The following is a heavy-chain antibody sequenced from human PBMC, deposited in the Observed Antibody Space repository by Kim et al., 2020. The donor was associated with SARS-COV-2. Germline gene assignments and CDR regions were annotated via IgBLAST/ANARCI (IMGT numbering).Heavy chain of an antibody. D-gene: IGHD6-19*01. Sequence: GGSLRLSCVTSGFNFKSYGMHWVRQAPGKGLEWVAFSWYDGSHEYYTDSVKGRFTVSRDASQETLHLQMDSLRVDDTAVYYCARALGYTGGWYSLGYWGQGNLVTVS. CDR1: GFNFKSYG. CDR3: ARALGYTGGWYSLGY. CDR2: SWYDGSHE. V-gene: IGHV3-33*01. J-gene: IGHJ4*02.